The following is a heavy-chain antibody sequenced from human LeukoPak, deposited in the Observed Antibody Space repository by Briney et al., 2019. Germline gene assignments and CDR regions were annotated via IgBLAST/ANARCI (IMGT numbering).Heavy chain of an antibody. J-gene: IGHJ6*02. D-gene: IGHD5-18*01. CDR2: ISGSGGST. CDR1: GFTFSSYA. V-gene: IGHV3-23*01. CDR3: AKAINVDTAMEYYYYGMDV. Sequence: GGSLRLSCAASGFTFSSYAISWVRQAPGKGLEWVSAISGSGGSTYYADSVKGRFTISRDNSKNTLYLQMNSLRAEDTAVYYCAKAINVDTAMEYYYYGMDVWGQGTTVTVSS.